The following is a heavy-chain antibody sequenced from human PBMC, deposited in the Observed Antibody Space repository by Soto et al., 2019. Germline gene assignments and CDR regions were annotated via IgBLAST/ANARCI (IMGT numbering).Heavy chain of an antibody. Sequence: QLQLQESGPGLVKPSETLSLTCTVSGDSISSGSYYWAWIRQPPGKGMEWIGFIYYSGTTYYNPSLKSRVTISVDTSKNQFSLKWSSVTAADTAVFYCAGRGRLRTEGGYDDWGQGTLVTVSS. J-gene: IGHJ4*02. V-gene: IGHV4-39*01. D-gene: IGHD1-1*01. CDR2: IYYSGTT. CDR3: AGRGRLRTEGGYDD. CDR1: GDSISSGSYY.